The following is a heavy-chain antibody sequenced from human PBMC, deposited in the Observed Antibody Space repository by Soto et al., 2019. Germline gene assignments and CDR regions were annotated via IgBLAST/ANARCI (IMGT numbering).Heavy chain of an antibody. D-gene: IGHD5-18*01. CDR3: ARGYSYGHKFDY. V-gene: IGHV4-31*03. J-gene: IGHJ4*02. CDR1: GGSISSGGYY. Sequence: SETLSLTCTVSGGSISSGGYYWSWIRQHPGKGLEWIGYIYYSGSTYYNPSLKSRVTISVDTSKNQFSLKLSSVTAADMAVYYCARGYSYGHKFDYWGQGTLVTVSS. CDR2: IYYSGST.